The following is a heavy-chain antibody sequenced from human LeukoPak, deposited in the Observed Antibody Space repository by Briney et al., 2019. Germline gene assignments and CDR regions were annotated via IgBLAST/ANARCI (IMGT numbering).Heavy chain of an antibody. D-gene: IGHD3-3*01. CDR1: GFTFGDYA. Sequence: GGSLRLSCRASGFTFGDYAMSWVRQAPGKGLEWVGFIRSKAYGGTTECAASVKGRFTISRDDSKSIAYLQMSSLRTEDTGVYYCSSSYYDFWSAYWGRGTLVTVSS. V-gene: IGHV3-49*04. CDR3: SSSYYDFWSAY. CDR2: IRSKAYGGTT. J-gene: IGHJ4*02.